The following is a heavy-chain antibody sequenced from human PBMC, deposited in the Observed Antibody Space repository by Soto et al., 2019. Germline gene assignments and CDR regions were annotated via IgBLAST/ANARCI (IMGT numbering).Heavy chain of an antibody. Sequence: PSVKVSCKASGYTFTSYGISWVRQAPGQGLEWMGWISAYNGNTNYAQKLQGRVTMTTDTSTSTAYMELRSLRSDDTAVYYCARTYDFWSGYYSSWFDPWGQGTLVTVSS. V-gene: IGHV1-18*01. CDR2: ISAYNGNT. J-gene: IGHJ5*02. D-gene: IGHD3-3*01. CDR3: ARTYDFWSGYYSSWFDP. CDR1: GYTFTSYG.